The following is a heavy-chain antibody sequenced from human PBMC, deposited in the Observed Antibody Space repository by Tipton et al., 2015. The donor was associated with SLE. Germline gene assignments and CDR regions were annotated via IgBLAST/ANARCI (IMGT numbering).Heavy chain of an antibody. J-gene: IGHJ4*02. D-gene: IGHD3-10*01. CDR2: IYTSGST. CDR1: GGSIRSYY. V-gene: IGHV4-4*08. Sequence: TLSLTCNVSGGSIRSYYWSWIRQPPGKGLEWIGYIYTSGSTNYKPSLKSRVTISVDTSKNQFSLKLNSVTAADTAVYYCASLKWFGEFIFDYWGQGTLVTVSS. CDR3: ASLKWFGEFIFDY.